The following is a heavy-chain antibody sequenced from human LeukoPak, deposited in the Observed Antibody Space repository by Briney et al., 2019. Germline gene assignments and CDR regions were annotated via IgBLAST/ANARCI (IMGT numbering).Heavy chain of an antibody. CDR2: INPNSGGT. D-gene: IGHD6-19*01. J-gene: IGHJ6*03. V-gene: IGHV1-2*02. Sequence: ASVKVSCKASGYTFTDYYMHWVRQAPGQGLEWMGWINPNSGGTNYAQKFQGRVTMTRDTSISTAYMELSRLRSDDTAVYYCARDSGGGLVTFYYMDVWGKGTTVTVSS. CDR1: GYTFTDYY. CDR3: ARDSGGGLVTFYYMDV.